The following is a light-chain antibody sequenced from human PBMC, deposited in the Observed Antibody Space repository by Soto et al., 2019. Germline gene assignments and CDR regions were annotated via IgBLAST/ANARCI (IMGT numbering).Light chain of an antibody. CDR1: SSDVGGYNY. V-gene: IGLV2-14*01. J-gene: IGLJ2*01. CDR2: DVS. CDR3: SSSTSSSSVV. Sequence: QSALTQPASVSGSPGQSITISCNGTSSDVGGYNYVSWYQQHPGKAPKLMIYDVSNRPSGVSNRFSGSKSGNTASLTISGLQAEDEADYYWSSSTSSSSVVFGGGTKLTVL.